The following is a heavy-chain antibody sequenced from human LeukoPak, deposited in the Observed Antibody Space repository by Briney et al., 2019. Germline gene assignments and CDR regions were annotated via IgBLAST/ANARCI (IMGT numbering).Heavy chain of an antibody. Sequence: SETLSLTCTVSGGSISSYYLSWIRQPPGKGLEWIGYIYYSGSTNYNPSLKSRVTISLDTSKNQFSLKLSSVTAADTAVYYCARRHYYYYYMDVWGKGTTVTVSS. CDR1: GGSISSYY. V-gene: IGHV4-59*08. CDR2: IYYSGST. J-gene: IGHJ6*03. CDR3: ARRHYYYYYMDV.